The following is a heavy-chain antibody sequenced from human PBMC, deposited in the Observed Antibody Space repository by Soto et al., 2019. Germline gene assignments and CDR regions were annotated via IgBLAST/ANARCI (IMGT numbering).Heavy chain of an antibody. D-gene: IGHD6-19*01. CDR3: AKDVESGWYEAFDY. V-gene: IGHV3-23*01. J-gene: IGHJ4*02. Sequence: GGSLRLSCTASGFAFSEYGMSWVRQAPGKGLEWVSSIRSFDYRTNYADSVKGRFTISRDNSKSTLSLQMNSLRAEDTAVYYCAKDVESGWYEAFDYWGPGTLVTVSS. CDR2: IRSFDYRT. CDR1: GFAFSEYG.